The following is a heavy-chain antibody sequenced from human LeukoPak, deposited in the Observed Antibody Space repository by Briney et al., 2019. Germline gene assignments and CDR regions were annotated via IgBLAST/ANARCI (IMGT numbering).Heavy chain of an antibody. Sequence: PGGSLRLSCAASGFTFSTYNMNWVRQAPGKGLEWVSSITNSSSYTFYADSVKGRFTISRDNAKNSLYLQMNSLRGEDTAVYYCAGDREVGATYFDYWGQGTLVTVSS. CDR3: AGDREVGATYFDY. CDR2: ITNSSSYT. J-gene: IGHJ4*02. D-gene: IGHD1-26*01. CDR1: GFTFSTYN. V-gene: IGHV3-21*01.